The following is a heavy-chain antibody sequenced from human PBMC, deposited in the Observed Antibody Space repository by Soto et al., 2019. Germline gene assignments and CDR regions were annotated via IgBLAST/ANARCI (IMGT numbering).Heavy chain of an antibody. CDR3: ATSFGSGSRAFDY. J-gene: IGHJ4*02. Sequence: QVQLVQSGAEVKKPGSSVKVSCKASGDTFNLYTINWVRQAPGLGLEWMGRFNPILSFSNSALKFQGRVTLTAEKSTCTAYMVLSSLRSEDTAIYYCATSFGSGSRAFDYWGQGALVTVSS. CDR2: FNPILSFS. CDR1: GDTFNLYT. V-gene: IGHV1-69*02. D-gene: IGHD3-10*01.